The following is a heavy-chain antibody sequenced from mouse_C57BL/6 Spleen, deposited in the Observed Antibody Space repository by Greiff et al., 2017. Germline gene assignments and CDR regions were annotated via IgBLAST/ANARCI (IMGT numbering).Heavy chain of an antibody. V-gene: IGHV5-4*03. D-gene: IGHD2-1*01. CDR3: ARAYGNWFAY. CDR1: GFTFSSYA. J-gene: IGHJ3*01. Sequence: EVMLVESGGGLVKPGGSLKLSCAASGFTFSSYAMSWVRQTPEKRLEWVATISDGGSYTYYPDNVKGRFTISRDNAKNNLYLQMSHLKSEDTAMYYCARAYGNWFAYWGQGTLVTVSA. CDR2: ISDGGSYT.